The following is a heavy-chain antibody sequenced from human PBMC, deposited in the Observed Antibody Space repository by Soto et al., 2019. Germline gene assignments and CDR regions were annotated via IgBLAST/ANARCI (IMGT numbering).Heavy chain of an antibody. CDR2: IYYSGST. J-gene: IGHJ4*02. D-gene: IGHD6-13*01. V-gene: IGHV4-31*03. CDR1: GGSISSGGYY. CDR3: ARYNAASGTYYFDY. Sequence: PSETLSLTCTVSGGSISSGGYYWSWIRQHPGKGLEWIGYIYYSGSTYYNPSLKSRVTISADTSKSQFSLRLTSVTAADTAVYLCARYNAASGTYYFDYWGRGALVTVSS.